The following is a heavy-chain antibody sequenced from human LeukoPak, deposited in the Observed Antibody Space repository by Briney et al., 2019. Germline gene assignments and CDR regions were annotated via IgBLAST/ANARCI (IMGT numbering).Heavy chain of an antibody. Sequence: ASVKLSCKASGYTFTSYGISWVRQAPGQGLEWMGWISAYNGNTNYAQKLQGRVTMTTDTSTSTAYMELRSLRSDDTAVYYCARAQYSLDAFDIWGQGTMVTVSS. D-gene: IGHD2/OR15-2a*01. CDR1: GYTFTSYG. CDR2: ISAYNGNT. V-gene: IGHV1-18*01. CDR3: ARAQYSLDAFDI. J-gene: IGHJ3*02.